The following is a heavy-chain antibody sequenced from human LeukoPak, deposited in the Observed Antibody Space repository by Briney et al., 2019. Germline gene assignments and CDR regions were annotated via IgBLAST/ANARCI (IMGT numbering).Heavy chain of an antibody. V-gene: IGHV7-4-1*02. CDR2: INTDTGNP. D-gene: IGHD2-21*02. CDR1: GYTFTKNA. Sequence: GASVKVSCKASGYTFTKNAINWVRQAPGQGLEWMGWINTDTGNPTYAQGFTGRFVFSLDTSVSTAYLQISSLKAEDTAVYYCARIQSCGGDCYNFEYWGQGTLVTVSS. CDR3: ARIQSCGGDCYNFEY. J-gene: IGHJ4*02.